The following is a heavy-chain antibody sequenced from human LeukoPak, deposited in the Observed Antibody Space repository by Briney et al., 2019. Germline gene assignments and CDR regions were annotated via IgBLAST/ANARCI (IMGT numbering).Heavy chain of an antibody. CDR1: GGSISSYY. V-gene: IGHV4-34*01. CDR2: INHSGST. J-gene: IGHJ5*02. D-gene: IGHD6-13*01. CDR3: ARDSSRVPFDP. Sequence: PSETLSLTCTVSGGSISSYYWSWIRQPPGKGLEWIGEINHSGSTNYNPSLKSRVTISVDTSKNQFSLKLSSVTAANTAVYYCARDSSRVPFDPWGQGTLVTVSS.